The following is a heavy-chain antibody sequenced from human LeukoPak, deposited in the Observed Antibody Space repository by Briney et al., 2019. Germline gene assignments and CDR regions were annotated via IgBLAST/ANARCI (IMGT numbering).Heavy chain of an antibody. CDR3: AKDASGRHPFDFDY. V-gene: IGHV3-23*01. CDR1: GFTFSNYV. Sequence: GGSLRLSCAASGFTFSNYVMNWVRQTPGKGLEWVSAISGSGGSTYYADSVKGQFTISRDNSKNTLYLQMNNLRVDDTAVYYCAKDASGRHPFDFDYWGQGALVTISS. J-gene: IGHJ4*02. D-gene: IGHD6-19*01. CDR2: ISGSGGST.